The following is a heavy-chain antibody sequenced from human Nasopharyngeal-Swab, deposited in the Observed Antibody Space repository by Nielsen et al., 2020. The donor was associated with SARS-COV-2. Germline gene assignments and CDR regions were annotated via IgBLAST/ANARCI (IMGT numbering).Heavy chain of an antibody. V-gene: IGHV3-21*01. Sequence: VRQMPGKGLEWVSSISSSSSYIYYADPVKGRFTISRDNAKNSLYLQMNSLRAEDTAVYYCARGLYSSSWYCYFDYWGQGTLVTVSS. D-gene: IGHD6-13*01. CDR2: ISSSSSYI. J-gene: IGHJ4*02. CDR3: ARGLYSSSWYCYFDY.